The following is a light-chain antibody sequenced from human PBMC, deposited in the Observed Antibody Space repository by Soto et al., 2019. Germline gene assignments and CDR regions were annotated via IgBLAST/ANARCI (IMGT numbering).Light chain of an antibody. CDR1: QSVSSSY. J-gene: IGKJ5*01. Sequence: TQYAATLSVSPWERATISRRASQSVSSSYLAWYQQKPGQAPRLLIYDASNRATGIPARFSGSGSGTDFTLTISSLEPEDFAVYYCQQRSNWPPGITFGQGTRLEIK. CDR2: DAS. V-gene: IGKV3-11*01. CDR3: QQRSNWPPGIT.